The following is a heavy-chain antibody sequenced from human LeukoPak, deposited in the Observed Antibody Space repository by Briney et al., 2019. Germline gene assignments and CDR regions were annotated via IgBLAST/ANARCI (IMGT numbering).Heavy chain of an antibody. Sequence: GGSLSLSCAASGFTISSYRMNWVRQAPGKGLEWVSYISSSSSTIYYADSVKGRFTISRDNAKNSLYLQMNSLRAEDTAAYYCARDQGKYYDFWSGYFDHWGQGTLVTVSS. CDR3: ARDQGKYYDFWSGYFDH. CDR2: ISSSSSTI. D-gene: IGHD3-3*01. V-gene: IGHV3-48*01. CDR1: GFTISSYR. J-gene: IGHJ4*02.